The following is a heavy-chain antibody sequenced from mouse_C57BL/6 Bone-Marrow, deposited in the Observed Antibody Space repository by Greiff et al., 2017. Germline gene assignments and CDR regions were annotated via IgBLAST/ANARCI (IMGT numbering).Heavy chain of an antibody. CDR1: GYTFTSYW. J-gene: IGHJ4*01. Sequence: QVQLKESGAELAKPGASVKLSCKASGYTFTSYWMHWVKQRPGQGLEWIGYINPSSGYTKYNQKFKDKATLTEDKSSSTAYMQLSSLTYEDSAVYYCARSDDYRLDYWGQGTSVTVSS. V-gene: IGHV1-7*01. CDR2: INPSSGYT. D-gene: IGHD2-4*01. CDR3: ARSDDYRLDY.